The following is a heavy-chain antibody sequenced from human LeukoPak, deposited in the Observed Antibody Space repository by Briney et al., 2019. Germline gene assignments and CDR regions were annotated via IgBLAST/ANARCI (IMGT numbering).Heavy chain of an antibody. Sequence: PGGSLTLSCAASGFTFSSYSMNWVRQAPGKGLEWVSSISSSSSYIYYADSVKGRFTISRDNAKNSLYLQMNSLRAEDTAVYYCARDIGGQWLVHGDYWGQGTLVTVSS. V-gene: IGHV3-21*01. J-gene: IGHJ4*02. CDR3: ARDIGGQWLVHGDY. CDR1: GFTFSSYS. D-gene: IGHD6-19*01. CDR2: ISSSSSYI.